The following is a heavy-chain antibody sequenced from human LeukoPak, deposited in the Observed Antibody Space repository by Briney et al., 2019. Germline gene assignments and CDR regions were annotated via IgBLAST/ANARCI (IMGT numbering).Heavy chain of an antibody. CDR3: ARAGYSYGSPNDY. CDR2: INTYGSTT. D-gene: IGHD5-18*01. Sequence: GGSLRLSCAASGFTFSNYWMHWVRQAPGKGLVWVARINTYGSTTTYADSVKGRFTISRDNAKNTLSLQMNSLRAEDTAVYYCARAGYSYGSPNDYWGQGTLVTVSS. V-gene: IGHV3-74*01. CDR1: GFTFSNYW. J-gene: IGHJ4*02.